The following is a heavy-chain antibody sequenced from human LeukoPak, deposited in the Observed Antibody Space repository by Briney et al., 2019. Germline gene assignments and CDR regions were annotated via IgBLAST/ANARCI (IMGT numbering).Heavy chain of an antibody. CDR3: ARDPSPVRGVVDDEDY. V-gene: IGHV3-23*01. Sequence: GGSLRLSCAASGFPFSSYAMGWVRQAPGEGLEWVSSISGSGGSTYYADSVKGRFTISRDNTKNTLYLQMNSLRAEDTAVYYCARDPSPVRGVVDDEDYWGQGTLITVSS. J-gene: IGHJ4*02. CDR2: ISGSGGST. D-gene: IGHD3-10*01. CDR1: GFPFSSYA.